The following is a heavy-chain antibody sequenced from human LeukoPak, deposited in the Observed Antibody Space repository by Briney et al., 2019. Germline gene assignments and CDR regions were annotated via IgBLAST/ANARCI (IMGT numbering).Heavy chain of an antibody. J-gene: IGHJ5*02. CDR1: GYTFTGYY. CDR2: INPNSGGT. Sequence: EASVTVSCTASGYTFTGYYMHWVRQAPGQGLEWMGWINPNSGGTNYAQKFQGRVTMTRDTSISTAYTELSRLRSDDTAVYYCARGRPTYYYDSSGYYSWGQGTLVTVSS. D-gene: IGHD3-22*01. CDR3: ARGRPTYYYDSSGYYS. V-gene: IGHV1-2*02.